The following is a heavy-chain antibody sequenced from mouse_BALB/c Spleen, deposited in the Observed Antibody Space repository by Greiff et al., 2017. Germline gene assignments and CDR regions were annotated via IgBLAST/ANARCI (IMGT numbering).Heavy chain of an antibody. Sequence: EVQRVESGGGLVQPGGSRKLSCAASGFTFSSFGMHWVRQAPEKGLEWVAYISSGSSTIYYADTVKGRFTISRDNPKNTLFLQMTSLRSEDTAMYYCARSPGRYAMDYWGQGTSVTVSS. CDR3: ARSPGRYAMDY. CDR2: ISSGSSTI. V-gene: IGHV5-17*02. J-gene: IGHJ4*01. CDR1: GFTFSSFG.